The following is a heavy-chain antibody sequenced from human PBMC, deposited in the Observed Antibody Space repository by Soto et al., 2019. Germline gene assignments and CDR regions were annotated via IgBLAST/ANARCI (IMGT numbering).Heavy chain of an antibody. D-gene: IGHD3-10*01. CDR2: IIPIFGTA. J-gene: IGHJ6*02. V-gene: IGHV1-69*13. CDR3: ARAPYYGSGYYYYGMDV. Sequence: ASVKVSCKASGGTLSSYAISWVRQAPGQGLEWMGGIIPIFGTANYAQKFQGRVTITADESTSTAYMELSSLRSEDTAVYYCARAPYYGSGYYYYGMDVWGQGTSVTVSS. CDR1: GGTLSSYA.